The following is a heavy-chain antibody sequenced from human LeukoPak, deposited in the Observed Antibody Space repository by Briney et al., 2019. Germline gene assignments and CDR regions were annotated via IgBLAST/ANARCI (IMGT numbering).Heavy chain of an antibody. CDR2: INPNSGGT. CDR3: ARDSSGYDPSYFDY. J-gene: IGHJ4*02. Sequence: ASVKVSCKASGYTFTGYYMHWVRPAPGQGLGWMGWINPNSGGTNYAQKFQGRVTMTRDTSISTAYMELSRLRSDDTAVYYCARDSSGYDPSYFDYWGQGTLVTVSS. CDR1: GYTFTGYY. V-gene: IGHV1-2*02. D-gene: IGHD5-12*01.